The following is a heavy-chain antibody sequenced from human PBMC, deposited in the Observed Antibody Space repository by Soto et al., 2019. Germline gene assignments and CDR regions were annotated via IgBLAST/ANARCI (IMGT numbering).Heavy chain of an antibody. J-gene: IGHJ4*02. CDR3: ARVQQDYYESSGYCSA. CDR1: GYTFTNYG. CDR2: ISGYNGNI. D-gene: IGHD3-22*01. Sequence: QVQLVQSGAEVKKPGASVKVSCKASGYTFTNYGISWVRQAPGQGREWMGWISGYNGNINYAQKLQGRVNMTTDTATSTAYMDVRSLRADDTAVYYGARVQQDYYESSGYCSAWGQGTLVTVSS. V-gene: IGHV1-18*04.